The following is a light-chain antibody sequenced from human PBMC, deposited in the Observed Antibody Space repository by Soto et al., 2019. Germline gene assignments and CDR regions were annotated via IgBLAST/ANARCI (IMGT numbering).Light chain of an antibody. CDR1: QSISID. J-gene: IGKJ1*01. V-gene: IGKV3-11*01. CDR2: DAS. Sequence: EIVLTQSPVTLSLSPGEGATLSCKASQSISIDLAWYQQKPGQVPRLLIYDASSRATGIPGRFTGSGSGTDFTLTISSPEPEDFAVYYCQQRGNWPRTWAFGQGTKVEV. CDR3: QQRGNWPRTWA.